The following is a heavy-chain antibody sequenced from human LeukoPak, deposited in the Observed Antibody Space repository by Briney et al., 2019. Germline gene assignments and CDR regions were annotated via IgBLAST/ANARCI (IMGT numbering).Heavy chain of an antibody. CDR2: IYSSGST. J-gene: IGHJ5*02. Sequence: SETLSLTCIVSGGSISSYYWSWIWQPAGKGLEWIGRIYSSGSTNYNPSLKSRVTMSVDTSKNHFSLKLNSMTAADTAVYYCARHPELMRFDPWGQGTLVTVSS. CDR1: GGSISSYY. CDR3: ARHPELMRFDP. D-gene: IGHD3-10*01. V-gene: IGHV4-4*07.